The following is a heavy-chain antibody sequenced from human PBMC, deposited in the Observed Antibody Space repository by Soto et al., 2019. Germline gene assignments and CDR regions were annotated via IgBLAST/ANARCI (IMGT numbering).Heavy chain of an antibody. J-gene: IGHJ5*02. V-gene: IGHV1-18*01. CDR1: GYTFTSYG. CDR2: ISAYNGNT. CDR3: ARDNCSGGSCYFNWFDP. D-gene: IGHD2-15*01. Sequence: ASVKVSCKASGYTFTSYGISWVRQAPGQGLEWMGWISAYNGNTNYAQKLQGRVTMTTDTSTSTAYMELRSLRPDDTAVYYCARDNCSGGSCYFNWFDPWGQGTLVTVSS.